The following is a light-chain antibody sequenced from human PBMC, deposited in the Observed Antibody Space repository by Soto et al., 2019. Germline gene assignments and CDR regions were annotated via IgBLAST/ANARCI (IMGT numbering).Light chain of an antibody. J-gene: IGKJ1*01. CDR3: QQYQIDWT. Sequence: GDRVTITCRASQSISSWLAWYQQKPGKAPKLLIYDASSLESGVPSRFSGSGSGTEFTLTISSLQPDDFATYYCQQYQIDWTFGQGTKVDNK. CDR2: DAS. CDR1: QSISSW. V-gene: IGKV1-5*01.